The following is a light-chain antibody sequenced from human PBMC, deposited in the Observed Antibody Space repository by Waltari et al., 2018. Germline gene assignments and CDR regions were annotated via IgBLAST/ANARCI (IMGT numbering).Light chain of an antibody. J-gene: IGKJ1*01. CDR3: QQYKDLPRT. CDR1: QDISIY. CDR2: DAS. Sequence: DIQMTQSPSSMSASVGDRVSITCQASQDISIYLSWYQQKPGKAPKVLIYDASNLETGVPSRFTGSRSGTDFTFTISSLQPEDIATYYCQQYKDLPRTFGQGTKVAIK. V-gene: IGKV1-33*01.